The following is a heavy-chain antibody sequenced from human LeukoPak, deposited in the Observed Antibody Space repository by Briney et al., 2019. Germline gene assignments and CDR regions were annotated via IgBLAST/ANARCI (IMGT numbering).Heavy chain of an antibody. J-gene: IGHJ4*02. CDR3: ARDPSGGSLGDY. V-gene: IGHV1-8*01. Sequence: ASVKVSRKASGYTFTSYDINWVRQATGQGLEWMGWMNPNSGNTGYAQKFQGRVPMTRDTSTSTVYMELSSLRSEDTAVYYCARDPSGGSLGDYWGQGTLVTVSS. CDR2: MNPNSGNT. CDR1: GYTFTSYD. D-gene: IGHD2-15*01.